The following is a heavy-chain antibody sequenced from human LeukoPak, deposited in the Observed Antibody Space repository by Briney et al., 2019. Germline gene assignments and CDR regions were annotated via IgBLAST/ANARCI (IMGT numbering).Heavy chain of an antibody. CDR2: ITGSTTWT. D-gene: IGHD4-17*01. CDR1: GFTFGNFG. CDR3: AKDSGGRTVTSTDYFDY. Sequence: GGSLRLSCEASGFTFGNFGMTWVRQAPGKGLQWVSGITGSTTWTYYAASVKGRFTVSRDNSKNTLYLQVNSLRADDTAVYYCAKDSGGRTVTSTDYFDYWGQGTLVTVSS. J-gene: IGHJ4*02. V-gene: IGHV3-23*01.